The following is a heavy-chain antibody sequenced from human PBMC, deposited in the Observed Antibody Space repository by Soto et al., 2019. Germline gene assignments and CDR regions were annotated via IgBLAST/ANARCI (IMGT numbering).Heavy chain of an antibody. CDR2: IYYSGST. D-gene: IGHD5-12*01. Sequence: SETLSLTCTVSGGSISSSSYYWGWIRQPPGKGLEWIGSIYYSGSTYYNPSLKSRVTISVDTSKNQFSLKLSSVTAADTAVYYCARLQMATIGDYWGQGTLVTVSS. J-gene: IGHJ4*02. CDR1: GGSISSSSYY. CDR3: ARLQMATIGDY. V-gene: IGHV4-39*01.